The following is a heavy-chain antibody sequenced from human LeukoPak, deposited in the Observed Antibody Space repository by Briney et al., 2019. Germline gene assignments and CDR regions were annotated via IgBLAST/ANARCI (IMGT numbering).Heavy chain of an antibody. CDR3: ARPLIGSGSYNY. Sequence: GASVKVSCKASGYTFTGYFMHWVRQAPGQGLEWMGWINPNSGGTNYAQKFQGRVTMTRDTSISTAYMELSRLRSDDTAVYYCARPLIGSGSYNYWGQGTLVTVSS. CDR2: INPNSGGT. J-gene: IGHJ4*02. CDR1: GYTFTGYF. V-gene: IGHV1-2*02. D-gene: IGHD3-10*01.